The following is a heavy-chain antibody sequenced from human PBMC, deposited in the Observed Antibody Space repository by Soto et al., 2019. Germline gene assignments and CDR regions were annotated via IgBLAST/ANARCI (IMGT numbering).Heavy chain of an antibody. Sequence: QVQLVQSGAEVKNPGASVKVSCKASGYTFTRYGIGWARQAPGQGLEWMGWINPYNGNTKYAQNVQGRVTLTTDTATSTAYMELRSLRSNDTAIYYCAMVDVYVTPSPQDVWGQGTTVSVSS. D-gene: IGHD3-16*01. J-gene: IGHJ6*02. CDR2: INPYNGNT. CDR3: AMVDVYVTPSPQDV. CDR1: GYTFTRYG. V-gene: IGHV1-18*01.